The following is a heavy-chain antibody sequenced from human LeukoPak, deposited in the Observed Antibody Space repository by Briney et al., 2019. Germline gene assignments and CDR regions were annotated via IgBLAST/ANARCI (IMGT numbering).Heavy chain of an antibody. CDR2: INPNSGDT. J-gene: IGHJ4*02. Sequence: ASVKVSCKASGYIFTGYYMHWVRQAPGQGLEWMGWINPNSGDTNFAQKFQGRVTMTRDTSISTAYMELSRLRSDDTAVYYCARDRSIAVVPAANSFSDYWGQGTLVTVSS. CDR1: GYIFTGYY. D-gene: IGHD2-2*01. V-gene: IGHV1-2*02. CDR3: ARDRSIAVVPAANSFSDY.